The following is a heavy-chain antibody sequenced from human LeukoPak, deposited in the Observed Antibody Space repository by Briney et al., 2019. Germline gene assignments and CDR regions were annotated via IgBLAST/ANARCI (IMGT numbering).Heavy chain of an antibody. CDR3: AKGPAKYSGYDYFEY. CDR1: GFSFSSFA. J-gene: IGHJ4*02. CDR2: ISGLGDST. Sequence: GGSLRLSCAASGFSFSSFAMSWVRQAPGKGLEWVSVISGLGDSTNYAESVKGRFTISRDNSKNTVYLLMNSLRGEDTAVYYCAKGPAKYSGYDYFEYWGKGPLVTVSS. V-gene: IGHV3-23*01. D-gene: IGHD5-12*01.